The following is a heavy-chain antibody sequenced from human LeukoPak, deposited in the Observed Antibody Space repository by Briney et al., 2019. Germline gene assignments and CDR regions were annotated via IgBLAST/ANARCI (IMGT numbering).Heavy chain of an antibody. CDR1: GYTFTGYY. CDR2: INPNSGGT. D-gene: IGHD3-9*01. J-gene: IGHJ4*02. V-gene: IGHV1-2*02. CDR3: VLYYDILTDYWEPVRFDY. Sequence: ASVKVSCKASGYTFTGYYMHWVRQAPGQGLEWMGWINPNSGGTNYAQKFQGRVTMTRDTSISTAYMELSRLRSDDTAVYYCVLYYDILTDYWEPVRFDYWGQGTLVTVSS.